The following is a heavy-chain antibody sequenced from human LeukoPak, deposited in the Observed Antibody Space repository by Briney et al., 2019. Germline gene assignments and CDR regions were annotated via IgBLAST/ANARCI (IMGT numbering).Heavy chain of an antibody. CDR1: GGASRGYY. J-gene: IGHJ4*02. CDR3: ARGVTRGKGFYSSPSRGFDF. CDR2: VHHSGGA. V-gene: IGHV4-34*01. D-gene: IGHD6-19*01. Sequence: PSETLSLTCGISGGASRGYYWTWIRLPPGKGLEWLGEVHHSGGAKYSPSLESRLTISLDTSTYQFSLNLRSLTAADTATYFCARGVTRGKGFYSSPSRGFDFWGQGSLVTVSS.